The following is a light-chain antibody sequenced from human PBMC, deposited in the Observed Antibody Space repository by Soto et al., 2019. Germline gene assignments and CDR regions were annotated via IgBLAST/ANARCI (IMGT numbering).Light chain of an antibody. J-gene: IGKJ2*01. CDR3: QQYEDWPPYT. CDR1: QSVSNN. Sequence: EIVMTQSPATLSVSPGERATLSCRASQSVSNNLAWYQQKPGQAPRLLIYGASTRATGIPVRFSGSGSGTECTLTISSLQSEDFAVYYCQQYEDWPPYTFGQGTKVEIK. V-gene: IGKV3-15*01. CDR2: GAS.